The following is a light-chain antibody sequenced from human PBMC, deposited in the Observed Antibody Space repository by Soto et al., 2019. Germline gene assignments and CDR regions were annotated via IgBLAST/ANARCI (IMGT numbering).Light chain of an antibody. Sequence: QSALTQPRSVSGSPGQSVTISCTGTSSDVGGYNYVSWYQQHPGKAPKLMIYDVSKRPSVVPDRFSCSKSGNTASLTISVRQAEDEAYYYGCSDAGSYTVVFGGGTKLTVL. V-gene: IGLV2-11*01. CDR1: SSDVGGYNY. CDR3: CSDAGSYTVV. J-gene: IGLJ2*01. CDR2: DVS.